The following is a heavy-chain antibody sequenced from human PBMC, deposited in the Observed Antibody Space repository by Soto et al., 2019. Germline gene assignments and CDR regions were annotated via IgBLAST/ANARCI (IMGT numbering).Heavy chain of an antibody. Sequence: GASVKVSCKASGYTFTNYDINWVRQAPGQGLEWKGRISADTGDKNYAQKIQGRVTMATDTSTSTAYMQLMTLRSDDTAVYYCARSKYTTTWSGGLDYWGQGTLVTVSS. CDR1: GYTFTNYD. V-gene: IGHV1-18*01. J-gene: IGHJ4*02. CDR2: ISADTGDK. D-gene: IGHD6-13*01. CDR3: ARSKYTTTWSGGLDY.